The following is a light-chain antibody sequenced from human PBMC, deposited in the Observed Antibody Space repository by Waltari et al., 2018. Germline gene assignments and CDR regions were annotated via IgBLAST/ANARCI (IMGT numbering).Light chain of an antibody. J-gene: IGKJ4*01. CDR3: QQYEDWPRT. V-gene: IGKV3-15*01. CDR2: GAS. CDR1: QRVHTH. Sequence: EIVMTQSPVTLSVSPGDTATLSCRASQRVHTHVAWSQEKPGRAPRILIYGASARVSGVPARFSGSGSETEFTLTINSLQSDDFAVYYCQQYEDWPRTFGGGTKVEI.